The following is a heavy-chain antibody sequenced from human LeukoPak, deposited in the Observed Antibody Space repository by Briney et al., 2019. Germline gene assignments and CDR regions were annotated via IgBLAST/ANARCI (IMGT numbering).Heavy chain of an antibody. D-gene: IGHD1-26*01. V-gene: IGHV1-2*02. CDR1: GYTFTGYY. Sequence: ASVKVSCKASGYTFTGYYMHWVRQAPGQGLEWMGWINPNSGGTNYAQKFQGRVTMTRDTSTSTVYMELSSLRSEDTAVYYCARDYSGSSDYWGQGTLVTVSS. CDR3: ARDYSGSSDY. CDR2: INPNSGGT. J-gene: IGHJ4*02.